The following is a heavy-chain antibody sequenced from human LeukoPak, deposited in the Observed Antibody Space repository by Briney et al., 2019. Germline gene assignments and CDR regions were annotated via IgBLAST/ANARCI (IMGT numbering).Heavy chain of an antibody. J-gene: IGHJ4*02. CDR1: GLTFTSSA. D-gene: IGHD2-15*01. Sequence: SVKVSCKASGLTFTSSAMQWVRQARGQRLEWIGWIVVGSGNTNYAQKFQERVTITRDTSTSTAYMELSSLRSEDTAVYYCAAVGCSGGSCYTGFDYWGQGTLVTVSS. V-gene: IGHV1-58*02. CDR2: IVVGSGNT. CDR3: AAVGCSGGSCYTGFDY.